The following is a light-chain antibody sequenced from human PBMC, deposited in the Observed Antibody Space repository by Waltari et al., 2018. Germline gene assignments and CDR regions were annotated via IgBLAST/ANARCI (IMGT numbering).Light chain of an antibody. CDR1: QGVSDY. J-gene: IGKJ2*01. Sequence: DIQVTQSSSSPVASWGDRVTVTCRASQGVSDYLNWYQQKPGKPPKLLISGSFRLQSGVPSRFNGSGSGTLFSLTISGLQPEDFATYYCQQSYITPYTFGRGTKLEIK. CDR3: QQSYITPYT. CDR2: GSF. V-gene: IGKV1-39*01.